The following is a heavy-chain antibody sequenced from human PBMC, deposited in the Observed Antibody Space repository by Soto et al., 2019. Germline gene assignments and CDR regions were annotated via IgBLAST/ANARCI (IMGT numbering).Heavy chain of an antibody. CDR2: IYYSGST. Sequence: SETLSLTCTVSGGSVTSATYYWSWIRQPPGKGLEYIGYIYYSGSTDYNPSLNSRVTISVDTPKNQFSLKLSAATAADTALYYCASANAGAFNIWGQGTMVTVSS. CDR1: GGSVTSATYY. J-gene: IGHJ3*02. CDR3: ASANAGAFNI. V-gene: IGHV4-61*01.